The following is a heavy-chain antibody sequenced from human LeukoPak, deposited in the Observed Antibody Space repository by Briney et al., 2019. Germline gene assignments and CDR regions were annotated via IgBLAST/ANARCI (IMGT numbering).Heavy chain of an antibody. CDR1: GYTFTSYG. V-gene: IGHV1-18*01. J-gene: IGHJ3*02. CDR3: ALDSYDSSGYPPDAFDI. CDR2: ISAYNGNT. D-gene: IGHD3-22*01. Sequence: ASVKVSCKASGYTFTSYGIGWVRQAPGQGLEWMGWISAYNGNTNYAQKLQGRVTMTTDTSTSTAYMELRSLRSDDTAVYYCALDSYDSSGYPPDAFDIWGQGTMVTVSS.